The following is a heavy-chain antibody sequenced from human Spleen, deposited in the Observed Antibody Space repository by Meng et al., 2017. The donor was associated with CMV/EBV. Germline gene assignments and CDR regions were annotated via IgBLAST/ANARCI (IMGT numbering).Heavy chain of an antibody. CDR2: IKQDGSEK. Sequence: GESLKISCAASGFTFSSYWMSWVRQAPGKGLEWVANIKQDGSEKYYVDSVKGRFTISRDNAKNSLYLQMHSLRAEDTAVYYCASLMDVWGQGTTVTVSS. CDR3: ASLMDV. V-gene: IGHV3-7*01. CDR1: GFTFSSYW. J-gene: IGHJ6*02.